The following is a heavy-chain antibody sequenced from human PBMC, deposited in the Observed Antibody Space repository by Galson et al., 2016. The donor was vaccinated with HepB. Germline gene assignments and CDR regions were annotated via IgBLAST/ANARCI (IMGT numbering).Heavy chain of an antibody. CDR2: IVIGGST. Sequence: SLRLSCAASGFTFNSYAMTWVRQGPGKGLEWVSTIVIGGSTHYTESVKGRFTISRDNSKSTVYLQMISLRAGDTAVYYCARMRSEFTAGGWGRPFDPWGQGTLVTVSS. D-gene: IGHD6-13*01. CDR3: ARMRSEFTAGGWGRPFDP. J-gene: IGHJ5*02. CDR1: GFTFNSYA. V-gene: IGHV3-23*01.